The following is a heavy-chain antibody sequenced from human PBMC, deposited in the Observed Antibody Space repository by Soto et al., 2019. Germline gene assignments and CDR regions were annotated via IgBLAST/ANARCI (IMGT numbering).Heavy chain of an antibody. CDR1: VFTFSSYG. CDR3: AKDRGAILGVDHFYQGMDV. D-gene: IGHD3-3*01. Sequence: HPGGSLRLSCAGSVFTFSSYGLHLVRQAPGKGLEWVAVMSYDGSKKYHADSVKGRFTISRDNSKKTLYLQMNSLRAEDTAVYYCAKDRGAILGVDHFYQGMDVWGQGTTVTVSS. V-gene: IGHV3-30*18. J-gene: IGHJ6*02. CDR2: MSYDGSKK.